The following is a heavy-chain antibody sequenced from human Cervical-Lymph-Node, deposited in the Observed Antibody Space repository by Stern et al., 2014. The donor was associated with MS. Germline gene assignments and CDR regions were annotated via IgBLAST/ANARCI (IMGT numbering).Heavy chain of an antibody. D-gene: IGHD1-26*01. V-gene: IGHV1-69*01. J-gene: IGHJ6*02. CDR3: ARGELKEGLVRGMDV. CDR1: GGTFSSYG. CDR2: IRPFLGTG. Sequence: QVQLGESGAEVKKPGPSVKVSCKASGGTFSSYGISWVRQAPGQGIEWMGGIRPFLGTGNYAQKFQGRVTITADESTSTAYMELSSLRSEDTAVYYCARGELKEGLVRGMDVWGQGTTVTVSS.